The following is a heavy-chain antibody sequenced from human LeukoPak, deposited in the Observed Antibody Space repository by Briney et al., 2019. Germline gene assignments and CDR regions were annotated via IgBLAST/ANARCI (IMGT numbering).Heavy chain of an antibody. Sequence: ASVKVSCEASGYTFTSYYMHWVRQAPGQGLEWMGIINLSGGSTIYAQTFQRRVTMTTHTSTRPASLDRSRLASEDPAASYFTRHLKPVAAIFDYWGQGTLVTVSS. V-gene: IGHV1-46*01. D-gene: IGHD6-19*01. CDR1: GYTFTSYY. CDR2: INLSGGST. J-gene: IGHJ4*02. CDR3: TRHLKPVAAIFDY.